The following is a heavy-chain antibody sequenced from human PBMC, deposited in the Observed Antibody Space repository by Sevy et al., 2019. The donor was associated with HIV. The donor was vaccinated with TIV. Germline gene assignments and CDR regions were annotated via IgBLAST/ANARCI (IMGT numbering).Heavy chain of an antibody. CDR3: ARVGYCSSTSCQISYYYYYGMDV. J-gene: IGHJ6*02. V-gene: IGHV4-59*01. D-gene: IGHD2-2*01. Sequence: SETLSLTCTVSGGSISSYYWSWIRQPPGKGLEWIGYIYYSGSTNYNPSLKSRVTISVDTSKNQLSLKLSSVTDPDTAVYYCARVGYCSSTSCQISYYYYYGMDVWGQGTTVTVSS. CDR1: GGSISSYY. CDR2: IYYSGST.